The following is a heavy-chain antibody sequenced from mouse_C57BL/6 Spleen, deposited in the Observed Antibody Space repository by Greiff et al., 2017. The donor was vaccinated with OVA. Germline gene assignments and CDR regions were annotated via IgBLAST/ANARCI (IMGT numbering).Heavy chain of an antibody. Sequence: EVKLVESGPGLVKPSQSLSLTCSVTGYSITSGYYWNWIRQFPGNKLEWMGYISYDGSNNYNPSLKNRISITRDTSKNQFFLKLNSVTTEDTATYYCARAVYYGNYGGAMDYWGQGTSVTVSS. V-gene: IGHV3-6*01. CDR1: GYSITSGYY. CDR3: ARAVYYGNYGGAMDY. D-gene: IGHD2-1*01. J-gene: IGHJ4*01. CDR2: ISYDGSN.